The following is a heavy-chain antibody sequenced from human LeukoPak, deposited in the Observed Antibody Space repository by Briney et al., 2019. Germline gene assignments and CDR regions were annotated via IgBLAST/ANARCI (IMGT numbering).Heavy chain of an antibody. CDR1: GGSISSSSYY. V-gene: IGHV4-39*07. CDR3: ARGPMVRGVIYYYGMDI. J-gene: IGHJ6*02. Sequence: SETLSLTCTVSGGSISSSSYYWGWIRQPPGKGLEWIGSIYYSGSTYYNPSLKSRVTISVDTSKNQFSLKLSSVTAADTAVYYCARGPMVRGVIYYYGMDIWGQGTTVTVSS. CDR2: IYYSGST. D-gene: IGHD3-10*01.